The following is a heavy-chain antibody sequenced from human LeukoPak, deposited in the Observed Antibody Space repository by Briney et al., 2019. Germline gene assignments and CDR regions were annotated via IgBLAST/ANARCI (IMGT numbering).Heavy chain of an antibody. D-gene: IGHD3-22*01. CDR1: GYTFTGYY. CDR3: ARTHYYDSSGYRKKDYFFDY. CDR2: INPNIGGT. Sequence: ASVKVSCKASGYTFTGYYMHWVRQAPGQGLEWMGWINPNIGGTNYAQKFQGRVTMTRDTSISTAYMELSRLRSDDTAVYYCARTHYYDSSGYRKKDYFFDYWGQGTLVTVSS. J-gene: IGHJ4*02. V-gene: IGHV1-2*02.